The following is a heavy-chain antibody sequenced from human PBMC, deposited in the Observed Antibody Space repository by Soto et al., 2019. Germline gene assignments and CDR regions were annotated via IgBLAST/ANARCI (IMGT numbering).Heavy chain of an antibody. V-gene: IGHV1-69*13. CDR1: GGTFSSYA. D-gene: IGHD1-26*01. Sequence: SVKVSCKASGGTFSSYAISWVRQAPGQGLEWMGGIIPIFGTANYAQKFQGRVTITADESTSTAYMELSSLRSEDTAVYYCARDATGSGDFDIWGQGTMVTVSS. J-gene: IGHJ3*02. CDR2: IIPIFGTA. CDR3: ARDATGSGDFDI.